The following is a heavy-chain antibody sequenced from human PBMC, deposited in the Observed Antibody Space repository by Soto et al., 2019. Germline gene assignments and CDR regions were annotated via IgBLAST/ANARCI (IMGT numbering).Heavy chain of an antibody. CDR1: GYTFTSYG. V-gene: IGHV1-18*01. CDR2: ISAYNGNT. Sequence: QVQLVQSGAEVKKPGASVKVSCKASGYTFTSYGISWVRQAPGQGLEWMGWISAYNGNTNYAQKLQGRVTMTTDTSTSTAYMELRSLRSDDTAVYYCAGDNTAMVIHYYYGMDVWGQGTTVTVSS. J-gene: IGHJ6*02. CDR3: AGDNTAMVIHYYYGMDV. D-gene: IGHD5-18*01.